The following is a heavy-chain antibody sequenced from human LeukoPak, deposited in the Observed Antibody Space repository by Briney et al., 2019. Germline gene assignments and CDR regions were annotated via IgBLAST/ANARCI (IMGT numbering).Heavy chain of an antibody. J-gene: IGHJ4*02. V-gene: IGHV3-21*04. Sequence: YYADSVKGRFTISRDNAKNSLYLHINSLRADDTAVYYCARDSGRRTVDYWGQGTLVTVSS. CDR3: ARDSGRRTVDY. D-gene: IGHD3-10*01.